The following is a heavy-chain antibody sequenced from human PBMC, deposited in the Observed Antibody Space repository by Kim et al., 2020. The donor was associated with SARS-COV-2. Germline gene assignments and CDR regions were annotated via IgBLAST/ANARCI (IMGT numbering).Heavy chain of an antibody. J-gene: IGHJ5*02. CDR2: IYTSGST. V-gene: IGHV4-61*02. CDR1: GGSISSGSYY. Sequence: SETLSLTCTVSGGSISSGSYYWSWIRQPAGKGLEWIGRIYTSGSTNYNPSLKSRVTISVDTSKNQFSLKLSSVTAADTAVYYCARDRGANYDILTGYYMDWFDPWGQGTLVTVSS. CDR3: ARDRGANYDILTGYYMDWFDP. D-gene: IGHD3-9*01.